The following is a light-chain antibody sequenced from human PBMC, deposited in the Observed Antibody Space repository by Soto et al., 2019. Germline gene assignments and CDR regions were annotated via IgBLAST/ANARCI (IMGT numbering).Light chain of an antibody. J-gene: IGKJ5*01. CDR2: DAY. CDR1: QSFRGL. Sequence: EVVSTQSPFTLSLSPGETATLSCRASQSFRGLLAWYQQKPGQAPRLLIYDAYNRATGIPPRFSGSGAGTDFTLTIISLEPEDSAVYYCQQRHMWPITFGQGTRLEIK. CDR3: QQRHMWPIT. V-gene: IGKV3-11*01.